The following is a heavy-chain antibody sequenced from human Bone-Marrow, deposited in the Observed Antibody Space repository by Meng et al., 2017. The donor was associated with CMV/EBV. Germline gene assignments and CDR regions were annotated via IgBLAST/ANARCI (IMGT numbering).Heavy chain of an antibody. J-gene: IGHJ6*02. CDR2: ISSSSSYI. CDR1: GFTFSSYS. CDR3: AREGDRITIFGVAPFTYGMDV. V-gene: IGHV3-21*01. D-gene: IGHD3-3*01. Sequence: GGSLRLSCAASGFTFSSYSMNWVGQAPGKGLEWVSSISSSSSYIYYADSVKGRFTISRDNAKNSLYLQMNSLRAEDTAVYYCAREGDRITIFGVAPFTYGMDVWGQGTTVTVSS.